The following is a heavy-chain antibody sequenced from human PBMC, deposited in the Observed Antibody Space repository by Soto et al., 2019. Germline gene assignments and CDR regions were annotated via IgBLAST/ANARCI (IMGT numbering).Heavy chain of an antibody. CDR1: GYTLTELS. CDR2: FDPEDGET. CDR3: ATNKFGAPSPSGMDV. V-gene: IGHV1-24*01. J-gene: IGHJ6*02. D-gene: IGHD3-3*01. Sequence: ASVKVSCKVSGYTLTELSMHWVRQAPGKGLEWMGGFDPEDGETIYAQKFQGRVTMTEDTSTDTAYMELSSLRSEDTAVYYCATNKFGAPSPSGMDVWGQGTTVTVSS.